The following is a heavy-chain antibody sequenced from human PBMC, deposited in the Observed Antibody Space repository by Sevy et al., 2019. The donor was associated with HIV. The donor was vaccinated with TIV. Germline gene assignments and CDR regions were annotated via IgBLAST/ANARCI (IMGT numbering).Heavy chain of an antibody. CDR3: AKYAGDFPHFDY. Sequence: GESLKISCAASGFTFRTFAMSWVRQAPGKGLQWVSSISVTGTSTYYADSVEGRFTISRDNSKKTLYLQMNSLRAEDTALYYCAKYAGDFPHFDYWGQGTLVTVSS. J-gene: IGHJ4*02. CDR2: ISVTGTST. D-gene: IGHD7-27*01. V-gene: IGHV3-23*01. CDR1: GFTFRTFA.